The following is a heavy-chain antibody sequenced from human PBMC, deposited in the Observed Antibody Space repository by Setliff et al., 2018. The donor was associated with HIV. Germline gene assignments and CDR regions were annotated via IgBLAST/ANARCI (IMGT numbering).Heavy chain of an antibody. V-gene: IGHV1-69*13. Sequence: ASVKVSCKAVGGTFRSKAVSWVRQAPGQGLEWMGGISPVFGTANYAQKFQDRVTMTVDESTNTAYMELNSLRSDDTAVYYCARDFYDSSGYLNLGFDYWGQGSLVTVSS. D-gene: IGHD3-22*01. CDR1: GGTFRSKA. J-gene: IGHJ4*02. CDR2: ISPVFGTA. CDR3: ARDFYDSSGYLNLGFDY.